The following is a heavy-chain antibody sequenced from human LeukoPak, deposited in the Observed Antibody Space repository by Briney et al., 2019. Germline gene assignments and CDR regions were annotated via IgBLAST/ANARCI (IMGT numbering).Heavy chain of an antibody. D-gene: IGHD2-15*01. V-gene: IGHV3-30*02. J-gene: IGHJ6*03. CDR3: AKDCCSGASPYHMDV. CDR2: IRYDEIDK. CDR1: GFTFCSYG. Sequence: GGSLRLSCAASGFTFCSYGMHWVRQAPGKGLEWVAFIRYDEIDKYYADSVKGRFTISRDNSKNTLYLQMNSLRIEDTAVYYCAKDCCSGASPYHMDVWGKGTTVTVSS.